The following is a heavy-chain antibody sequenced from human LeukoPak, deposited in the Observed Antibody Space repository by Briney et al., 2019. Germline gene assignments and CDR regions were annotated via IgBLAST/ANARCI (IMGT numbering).Heavy chain of an antibody. CDR1: GFTFGSSA. CDR3: ATHCSGTACHRDY. CDR2: IQFDGSYK. V-gene: IGHV3-30*02. J-gene: IGHJ4*02. Sequence: GGSLRLSCAASGFTFGSSAMHRVRQTPGKGLECVAFIQFDGSYKHYSDSVKGRFTISRDNSKNTLYLEMNSLRPEDTAVYYCATHCSGTACHRDYWGQGTLVTVSS. D-gene: IGHD2-2*01.